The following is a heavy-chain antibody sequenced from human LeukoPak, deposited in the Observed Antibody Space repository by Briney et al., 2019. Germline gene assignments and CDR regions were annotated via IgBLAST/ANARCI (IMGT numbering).Heavy chain of an antibody. CDR2: ISYDGSNK. CDR3: ASSGGLDY. J-gene: IGHJ4*02. CDR1: GFTFSSYA. D-gene: IGHD3-16*01. Sequence: GRSLRLSCAASGFTFSSYAMHWVRQAPGKGLEWVAVISYDGSNKYYADSVKGRFTISRDNSKNTLYLQMNSLRAEDTAVYYCASSGGLDYWGRGTLVTVSS. V-gene: IGHV3-30-3*01.